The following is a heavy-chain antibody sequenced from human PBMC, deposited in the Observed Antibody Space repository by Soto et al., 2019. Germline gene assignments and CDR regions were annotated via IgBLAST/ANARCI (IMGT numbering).Heavy chain of an antibody. CDR2: INPSGGST. V-gene: IGHV1-46*01. CDR1: GYTFTSYY. D-gene: IGHD6-13*01. Sequence: SVKVSCKASGYTFTSYYMHWVRQAPGQGLEWMGIINPSGGSTGYAQKFQGRVTMTRDTCTSAVYMELSSMGAEDTAVYYCAGHVAAAGIGFFDYWGQGTLVTASA. CDR3: AGHVAAAGIGFFDY. J-gene: IGHJ4*02.